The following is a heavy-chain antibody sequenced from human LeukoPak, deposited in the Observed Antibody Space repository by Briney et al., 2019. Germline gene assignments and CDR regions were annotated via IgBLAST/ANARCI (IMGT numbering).Heavy chain of an antibody. CDR1: GFTFSSYS. D-gene: IGHD1-26*01. CDR3: ASSGSYRFDY. CDR2: ITASGTAM. V-gene: IGHV3-48*02. Sequence: QSGGSLRLSCAASGFTFSSYSMNWVRQAPGKRLEWVSHITASGTAMFYADSVKGRFTISRDNAKNSLYLQMNSLRDEDTAVYYCASSGSYRFDYWGQGTLVTVSS. J-gene: IGHJ4*02.